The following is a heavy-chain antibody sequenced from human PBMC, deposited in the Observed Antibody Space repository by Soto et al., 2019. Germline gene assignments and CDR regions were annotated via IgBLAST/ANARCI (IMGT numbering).Heavy chain of an antibody. Sequence: EVQLVESGGGLVQPGGSLRLSCAASGFTVSSNYMSWVRQAPGKGLEWVSVIYSGGSTYYADSVKGRFTISRDNSKNTLYLQMNSLRAEDTAVYYCARGPDIVVVPAAQDYWGQGTLVTVSS. J-gene: IGHJ4*02. D-gene: IGHD2-2*01. CDR1: GFTVSSNY. V-gene: IGHV3-66*01. CDR3: ARGPDIVVVPAAQDY. CDR2: IYSGGST.